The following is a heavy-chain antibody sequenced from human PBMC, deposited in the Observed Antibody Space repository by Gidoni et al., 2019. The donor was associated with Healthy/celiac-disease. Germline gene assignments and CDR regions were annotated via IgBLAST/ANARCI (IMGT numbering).Heavy chain of an antibody. CDR1: VGTFSSYA. Sequence: QVQLVQSGAEVKKPGSSVKVSCKPSVGTFSSYAISWVRQAPGQGLEWMGRINPILGKANYAQKFKGRVTITSDKSTSTAYMELSSLGSEDTAVYYCAEGGGSGLGHDRNWGQGTLVTVSS. D-gene: IGHD3-22*01. V-gene: IGHV1-69*04. CDR3: AEGGGSGLGHDRN. CDR2: INPILGKA. J-gene: IGHJ4*02.